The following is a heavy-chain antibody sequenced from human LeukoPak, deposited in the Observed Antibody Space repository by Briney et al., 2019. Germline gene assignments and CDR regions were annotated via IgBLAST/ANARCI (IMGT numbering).Heavy chain of an antibody. J-gene: IGHJ4*02. Sequence: NPGGSLRLSCVGSGFNFDEYSLNWVRQAPGKGLEWVAAISSYSDYIYYADAMRGRFTISRDNARKSLFLQMEGLGVDDTAQYYCAKDRVARATRGTFDFWGQGTPVTISS. D-gene: IGHD1-26*01. CDR2: ISSYSDYI. CDR3: AKDRVARATRGTFDF. V-gene: IGHV3-21*01. CDR1: GFNFDEYS.